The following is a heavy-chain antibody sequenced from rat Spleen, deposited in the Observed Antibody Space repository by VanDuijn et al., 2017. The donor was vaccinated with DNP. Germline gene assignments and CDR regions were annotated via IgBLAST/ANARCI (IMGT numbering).Heavy chain of an antibody. V-gene: IGHV5-29*01. CDR3: AKHDGTEGIDFDY. Sequence: EVQLVESGGGLVQPGRSLKLSCVALGFTFRNYGMAWVRQAPTKGLEWVATISYDGSNTYYREFVKGRFTISRDNAKSSLSLQMDSLRSEDTATYYCAKHDGTEGIDFDYWGQGVMVTVSS. CDR1: GFTFRNYG. D-gene: IGHD1-11*01. J-gene: IGHJ2*01. CDR2: ISYDGSNT.